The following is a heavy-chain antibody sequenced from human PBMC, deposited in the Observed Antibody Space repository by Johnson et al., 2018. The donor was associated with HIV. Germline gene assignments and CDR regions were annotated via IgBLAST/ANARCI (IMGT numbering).Heavy chain of an antibody. CDR1: GFTFDDYG. CDR3: ASPILFDSSGATDAFDI. CDR2: IYSGGST. J-gene: IGHJ3*02. D-gene: IGHD3-22*01. Sequence: VQLVESGGGVVRPGGSLRLSCAASGFTFDDYGMSWVRQAPGKGLEWVSVIYSGGSTYYADSVKGRFTISRDNSKNTLYLQMGSLRAEDMAVYYCASPILFDSSGATDAFDIWGQGTMVTVSS. V-gene: IGHV3-66*02.